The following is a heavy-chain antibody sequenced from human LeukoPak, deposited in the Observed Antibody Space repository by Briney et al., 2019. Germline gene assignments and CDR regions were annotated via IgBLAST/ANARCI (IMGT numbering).Heavy chain of an antibody. CDR3: ARVLYSYGSFDY. V-gene: IGHV3-53*01. D-gene: IGHD5-18*01. Sequence: GGSLRLSCAASGFTVSSNYMSWVRQAPGKGLEWVSVIYSGGSTYYADSVKGRFTISRDNPKNTLYLQMNSLRAEDTAVYYCARVLYSYGSFDYWGQGTLVTVSS. J-gene: IGHJ4*02. CDR2: IYSGGST. CDR1: GFTVSSNY.